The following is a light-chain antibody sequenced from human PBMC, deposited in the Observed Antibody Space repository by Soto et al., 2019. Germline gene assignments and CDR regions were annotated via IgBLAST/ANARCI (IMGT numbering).Light chain of an antibody. CDR1: QSLVDSDGNTY. J-gene: IGKJ3*01. CDR3: LEGTHWPPT. CDR2: QVS. V-gene: IGKV2-30*01. Sequence: DVVMTQSPLSLPVVLGQPASISCRSSQSLVDSDGNTYLIWFHQRPGQSPRRLLNQVSKRDSGVPDRISGRGSGTYSTLKISMVEADDVGVYYCLEGTHWPPTFGPGTRVEIK.